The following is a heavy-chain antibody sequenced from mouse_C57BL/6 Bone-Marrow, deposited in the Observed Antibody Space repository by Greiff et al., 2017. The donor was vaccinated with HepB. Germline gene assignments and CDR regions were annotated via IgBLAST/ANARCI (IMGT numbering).Heavy chain of an antibody. Sequence: VQLQQSGPELVKPGASVKMSCKASGYTFTDYYMHWVKQKPGKGLEWIGEIYPGSGNTYYNEKFKGKATLTADTSSSTAYMQLSSLTSEDSAVYFCARSPSIYYYGSSYFYYAMDYWGQGTSVTVSS. D-gene: IGHD1-1*01. V-gene: IGHV1-83*01. J-gene: IGHJ4*01. CDR1: YTFTDYYM. CDR3: RSPSIYYYGSSYFYYAMDY. CDR2: YPGSGNTY.